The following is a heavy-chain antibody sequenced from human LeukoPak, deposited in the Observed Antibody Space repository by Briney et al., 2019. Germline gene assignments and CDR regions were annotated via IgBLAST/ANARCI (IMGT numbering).Heavy chain of an antibody. V-gene: IGHV4-39*01. J-gene: IGHJ4*02. Sequence: SEALSLTCTVSGGSISSSSYYWGWIRQPPGKGLEWIGSIYYSGSTYYNPSLKSRVTISVDTSKNQFSLKLSSVTAADTAVYYCASNTGRDSGWYGDFDYWGQGTLVTVSS. CDR1: GGSISSSSYY. CDR2: IYYSGST. D-gene: IGHD6-19*01. CDR3: ASNTGRDSGWYGDFDY.